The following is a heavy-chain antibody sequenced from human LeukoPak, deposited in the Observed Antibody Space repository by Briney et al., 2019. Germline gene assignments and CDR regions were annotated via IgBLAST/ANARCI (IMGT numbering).Heavy chain of an antibody. Sequence: PSETLSLTCTVSGGSFSTYYWSWIRQSPGKGLEWIGYIYYSGGTNYNPSLKSRVTISVDTSKSQFSLRLSSVTAADTALYYCARSIAAPGRWFDSWGQGTLVTVSS. CDR1: GGSFSTYY. CDR2: IYYSGGT. J-gene: IGHJ5*01. V-gene: IGHV4-59*08. CDR3: ARSIAAPGRWFDS. D-gene: IGHD6-13*01.